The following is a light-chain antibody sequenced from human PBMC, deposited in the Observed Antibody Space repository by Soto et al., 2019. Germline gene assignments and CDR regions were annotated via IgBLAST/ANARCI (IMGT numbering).Light chain of an antibody. J-gene: IGLJ3*02. CDR1: GSNIGADYD. Sequence: QSVLTQPPSVSGAPGQRVTMSCTGSGSNIGADYDVHWFQQLPGTDPKLLVYGNINRRWGVPARFSGSRSATSASLAITGRQVAEEDDYFCQSYDNGLCAWVFGGGTKLTVL. CDR2: GNI. V-gene: IGLV1-40*01. CDR3: QSYDNGLCAWV.